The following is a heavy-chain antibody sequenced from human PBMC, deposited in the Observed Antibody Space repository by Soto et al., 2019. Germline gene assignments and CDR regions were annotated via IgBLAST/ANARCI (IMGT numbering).Heavy chain of an antibody. J-gene: IGHJ3*02. CDR1: GGSISSYY. CDR3: AGKLQEGHMITFGGVIGAGGNAFDI. D-gene: IGHD3-16*02. CDR2: IYYSGST. Sequence: SETLSLTCTVSGGSISSYYWSWIRQPPGKGLEWIGYIYYSGSTNYNPSLKSRVTISVDTSKNQFSLKLSSVTAADTAVYYCAGKLQEGHMITFGGVIGAGGNAFDIWGQGTMVTVSS. V-gene: IGHV4-59*01.